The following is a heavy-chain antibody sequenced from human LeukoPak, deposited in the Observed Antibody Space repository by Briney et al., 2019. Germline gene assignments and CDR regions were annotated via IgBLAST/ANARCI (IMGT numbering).Heavy chain of an antibody. CDR3: ARAVVPAASLYYYYYYMDV. V-gene: IGHV4-30-4*08. D-gene: IGHD2-2*01. CDR1: GGSISSGDYY. Sequence: SETLSLTCTVSGGSISSGDYYWSWIRQPPGKGLEWIGYIYYSGSTYYNPSLKSRVTISVDTSKNQFSLKLSSVTAADTAVYYCARAVVPAASLYYYYYYMDVWGKGTTVTVSS. J-gene: IGHJ6*03. CDR2: IYYSGST.